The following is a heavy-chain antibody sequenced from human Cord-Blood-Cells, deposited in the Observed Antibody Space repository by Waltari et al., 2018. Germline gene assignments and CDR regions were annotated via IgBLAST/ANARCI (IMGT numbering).Heavy chain of an antibody. J-gene: IGHJ4*02. V-gene: IGHV4-34*01. Sequence: QVQLQQWGAGLLKPSETLSLTCAIYGGSFSGYYWSWIRQPPGKGLEWIGEINHSGSTNYNPALKSRVTISVDTSKSQFSLKLSSVTAADTAVYYCARISVDIVATNDYWGQGTLVTVSS. D-gene: IGHD5-12*01. CDR1: GGSFSGYY. CDR2: INHSGST. CDR3: ARISVDIVATNDY.